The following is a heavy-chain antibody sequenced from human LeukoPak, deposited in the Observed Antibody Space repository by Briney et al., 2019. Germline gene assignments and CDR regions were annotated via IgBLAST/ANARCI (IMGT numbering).Heavy chain of an antibody. J-gene: IGHJ4*02. CDR2: ISGSGGST. D-gene: IGHD4-17*01. V-gene: IGHV3-23*01. CDR1: GFTFSSYA. CDR3: AKEPHPDYGDCVAVLWFDY. Sequence: GGSLRLSCAASGFTFSSYAMSWVRQAPGKGLEWVSAISGSGGSTYYADSVKGRFTISRDNSKNTLYLQMNSLRAEDTAVYYCAKEPHPDYGDCVAVLWFDYWGQGTLVTVSS.